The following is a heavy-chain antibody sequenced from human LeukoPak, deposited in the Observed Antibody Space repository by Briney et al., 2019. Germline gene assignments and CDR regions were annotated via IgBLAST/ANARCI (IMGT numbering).Heavy chain of an antibody. J-gene: IGHJ4*02. CDR1: GGSISGYY. V-gene: IGHV4-59*01. CDR3: ARGTRVYGDYEG. Sequence: SETLSLTCTVSGGSISGYYWSWIRQPPGKGLEWIGYIYYSGSTNYNPSLKSRVTISVDTSKNQFSLKLSSVTAADTAVYYCARGTRVYGDYEGWGQGTLLTVSS. CDR2: IYYSGST. D-gene: IGHD4-17*01.